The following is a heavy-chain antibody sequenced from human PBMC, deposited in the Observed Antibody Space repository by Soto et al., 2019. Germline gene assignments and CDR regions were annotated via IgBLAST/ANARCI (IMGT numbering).Heavy chain of an antibody. Sequence: ASVKVSCKASGYTFTSYAMHWVRQAPGQRLEWMGWINAGNGNTKYSQKFQGRVTITRDTSASTAYMELSSLRSEDTAVYYCARYDFWSGYYFSPGWFDPWGQGTLVTVS. CDR1: GYTFTSYA. V-gene: IGHV1-3*01. CDR2: INAGNGNT. CDR3: ARYDFWSGYYFSPGWFDP. D-gene: IGHD3-3*01. J-gene: IGHJ5*02.